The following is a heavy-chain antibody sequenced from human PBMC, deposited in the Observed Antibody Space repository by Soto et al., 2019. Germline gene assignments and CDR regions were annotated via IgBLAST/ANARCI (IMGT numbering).Heavy chain of an antibody. CDR1: GYTFTSYY. Sequence: ASVKVSCKASGYTFTSYYMHWVRQAPGQGLEWMGIINPSGGSTSYAQKFQGRVTMTRDTSTSTVYMELSSLRSEDTAVYYCARDRGTNYYASSGYYLDYWGQGTLVTVS. D-gene: IGHD3-22*01. J-gene: IGHJ4*02. V-gene: IGHV1-46*01. CDR2: INPSGGST. CDR3: ARDRGTNYYASSGYYLDY.